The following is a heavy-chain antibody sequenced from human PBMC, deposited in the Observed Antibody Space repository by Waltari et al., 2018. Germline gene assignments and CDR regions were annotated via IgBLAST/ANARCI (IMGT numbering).Heavy chain of an antibody. CDR3: ATHRPGGLGMDV. Sequence: EVQLVESGGGSVQPGGSRRLSCVASGLTFSSYWMHWVRQAPGKGLVWVSGITSDGSRTRYADSVKGRFTISRYNAKNTLFLQMSGLRDEDAAVYYCATHRPGGLGMDVWGQGTTVTVSS. J-gene: IGHJ6*02. V-gene: IGHV3-74*01. CDR1: GLTFSSYW. D-gene: IGHD2-15*01. CDR2: ITSDGSRT.